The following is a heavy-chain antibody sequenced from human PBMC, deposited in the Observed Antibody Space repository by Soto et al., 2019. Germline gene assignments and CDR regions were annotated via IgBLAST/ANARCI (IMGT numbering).Heavy chain of an antibody. D-gene: IGHD2-15*01. CDR1: GYTFISHA. J-gene: IGHJ5*02. V-gene: IGHV1-18*01. Sequence: QVQLVQSGGEVKKPAASVKVSCKASGYTFISHAITWVRQAPGQGLEWMGWISGYNGDTNYAQDLQGRVTMTTDTSTSTAYMEMRSLRSDDTAVYYCARSKRYCRGGSCYWNWIDPWGQGTLVTVSS. CDR2: ISGYNGDT. CDR3: ARSKRYCRGGSCYWNWIDP.